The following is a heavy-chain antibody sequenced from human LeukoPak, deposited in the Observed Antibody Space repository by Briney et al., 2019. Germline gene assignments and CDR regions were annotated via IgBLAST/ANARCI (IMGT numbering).Heavy chain of an antibody. Sequence: SETLSLTCAVYGGSFSGYYWSWIRQPPGKGLEWIGEINHSGSTNYNPSLKSRVTISVDTSKNQFSLKLSSVTAADTAVNYCARGAPRWSGYQRPARWFDPWGQGTLVTVSS. V-gene: IGHV4-34*01. CDR1: GGSFSGYY. CDR3: ARGAPRWSGYQRPARWFDP. J-gene: IGHJ5*02. CDR2: INHSGST. D-gene: IGHD3-3*01.